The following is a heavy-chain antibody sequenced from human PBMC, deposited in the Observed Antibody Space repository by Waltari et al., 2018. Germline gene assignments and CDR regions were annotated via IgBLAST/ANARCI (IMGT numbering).Heavy chain of an antibody. Sequence: QVQLVQSGAEVRTAGASVKVPCKASGYPFTNHTLPWVRHAPRQRPVWVGWLNVGDGNTKYSQKFQGRVTITRDTNARTAYMELSSLRSEDTAVYYCARGGSYYYDSTGYVPPGYYYYGMDVWGQGTTVTVSS. CDR1: GYPFTNHT. D-gene: IGHD3-22*01. V-gene: IGHV1-3*01. CDR2: LNVGDGNT. J-gene: IGHJ6*02. CDR3: ARGGSYYYDSTGYVPPGYYYYGMDV.